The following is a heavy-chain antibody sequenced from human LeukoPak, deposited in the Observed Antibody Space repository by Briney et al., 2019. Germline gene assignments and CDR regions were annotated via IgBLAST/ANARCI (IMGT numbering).Heavy chain of an antibody. J-gene: IGHJ6*03. V-gene: IGHV3-21*04. Sequence: GGSLRLSCAASGFTFSSYSMNWVRQAPGKGLEWVSSISSSSSYIYYADSVKGRFTISRDNAKNSLLLQMNSLRAEDTALYYCARSPIVDFYYYSYMDVWGKGTTVTVSS. D-gene: IGHD2/OR15-2a*01. CDR2: ISSSSSYI. CDR1: GFTFSSYS. CDR3: ARSPIVDFYYYSYMDV.